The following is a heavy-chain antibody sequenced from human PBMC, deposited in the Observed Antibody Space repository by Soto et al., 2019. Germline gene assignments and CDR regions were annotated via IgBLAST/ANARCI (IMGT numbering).Heavy chain of an antibody. V-gene: IGHV3-21*01. CDR1: GFTFSSYS. CDR3: ARDGDTDYFDY. Sequence: EVQLVESGGGLVKPGGSLRLSCAASGFTFSSYSMNWVRQAPGKGLEWVSSISSSSSYIYYADSVKGRFTISRDNAKNSLYLQMSSLRAEDTAVYYCARDGDTDYFDYWGQGTLVTVSS. D-gene: IGHD5-18*01. J-gene: IGHJ4*02. CDR2: ISSSSSYI.